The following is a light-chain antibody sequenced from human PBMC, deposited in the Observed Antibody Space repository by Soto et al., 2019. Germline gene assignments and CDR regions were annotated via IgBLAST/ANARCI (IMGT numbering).Light chain of an antibody. J-gene: IGLJ1*01. CDR1: SSNIGSNY. Sequence: QAVLTQPPSASGTPGQRVTISCSGSSSNIGSNYLYWYQQLPGTAPKLLIYSNNQRPSGVPDRFSGSKSGTSASLAISGLRSEDEADYYCAAWDDSLSGYYVFGTGTKVTVL. CDR2: SNN. V-gene: IGLV1-47*02. CDR3: AAWDDSLSGYYV.